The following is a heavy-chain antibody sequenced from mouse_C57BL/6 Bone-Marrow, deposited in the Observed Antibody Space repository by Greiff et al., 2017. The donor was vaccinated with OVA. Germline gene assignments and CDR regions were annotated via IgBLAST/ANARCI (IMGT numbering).Heavy chain of an antibody. V-gene: IGHV14-4*01. Sequence: EVKLQQSGAELVRPGASVKLSCTASGFNIKDDYMHWVKQRPEQGLEWIGWIDPENGDTEYASKFQGKATITADTSSNTAYLQLSSLTSEDTAVYYCTTTYSNSYWYFDVWGTGTTVTVSS. CDR2: IDPENGDT. CDR1: GFNIKDDY. J-gene: IGHJ1*03. CDR3: TTTYSNSYWYFDV. D-gene: IGHD2-5*01.